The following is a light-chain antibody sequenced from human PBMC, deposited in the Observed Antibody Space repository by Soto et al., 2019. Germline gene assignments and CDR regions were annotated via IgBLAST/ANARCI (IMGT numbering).Light chain of an antibody. Sequence: PVLTQPPSVSGAPGQRVTISCTGSSSNIGAGYDVHWYQQLPGTAPKLLVYGNSNRPSGVPDRFSGSKSGTSASLAITGLQAEDEADYYCQPYDSSLSAQFVGGTKLTVL. CDR3: QPYDSSLSAQ. CDR1: SSNIGAGYD. V-gene: IGLV1-40*01. J-gene: IGLJ2*01. CDR2: GNS.